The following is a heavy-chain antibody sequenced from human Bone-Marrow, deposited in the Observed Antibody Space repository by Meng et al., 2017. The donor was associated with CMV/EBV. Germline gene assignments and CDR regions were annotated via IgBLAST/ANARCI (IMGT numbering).Heavy chain of an antibody. CDR1: GFTFRDHA. V-gene: IGHV3-49*04. CDR3: TKGPRLEWRYYGMDV. J-gene: IGHJ6*02. D-gene: IGHD3-3*01. Sequence: LSLTCTASGFTFRDHAMSWVRQAPGKGLEWVSFIRSKAYGETTEYAASVKGRFSISRDDSQSIVYLQMNRLRSEDTAVYYCTKGPRLEWRYYGMDVWGQGTTVTVSS. CDR2: IRSKAYGETT.